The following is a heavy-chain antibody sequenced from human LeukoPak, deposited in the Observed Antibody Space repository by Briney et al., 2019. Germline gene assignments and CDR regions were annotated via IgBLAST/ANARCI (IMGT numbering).Heavy chain of an antibody. Sequence: SETLSLTCTVSGDSVNSATFYWAWIRQSPGKGLGLIGYTYNRGNTYYNPSLNSRVTISVDTSKNQFSLKLRSVTAADSAVYYCARDFWAATDAFEIWGQGASVTVSS. CDR3: ARDFWAATDAFEI. J-gene: IGHJ3*02. CDR2: TYNRGNT. CDR1: GDSVNSATFY. D-gene: IGHD3/OR15-3a*01. V-gene: IGHV4-61*01.